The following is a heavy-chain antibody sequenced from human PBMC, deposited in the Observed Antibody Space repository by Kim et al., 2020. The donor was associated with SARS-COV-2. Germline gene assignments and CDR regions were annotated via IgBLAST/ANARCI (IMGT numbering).Heavy chain of an antibody. CDR3: ASHPYGGKPY. J-gene: IGHJ4*02. D-gene: IGHD2-21*01. CDR1: GGSVISSTHY. Sequence: SETLSLTCTVPGGSVISSTHYWAWIRQPPGKGLEWLGSIHYVGNIDYSPSLKRRATIPVDTSNNQLSLQLTSVTDADTAVYYCASHPYGGKPYWGQGTLV. V-gene: IGHV4-39*01. CDR2: IHYVGNI.